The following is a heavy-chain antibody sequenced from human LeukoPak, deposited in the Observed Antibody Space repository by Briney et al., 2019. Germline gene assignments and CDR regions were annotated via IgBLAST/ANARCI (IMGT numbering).Heavy chain of an antibody. V-gene: IGHV4-30-4*01. CDR3: ARVNTAMVSHYLDY. CDR2: IYYSGST. CDR1: GGSISSSHYY. J-gene: IGHJ4*02. Sequence: SQTLSLTCTVSGGSISSSHYYWSWIRQPPGKGLEWIGYIYYSGSTFYNPSLKSRVTISIDTSKNQFPLRLSSVTAADTAMYYCARVNTAMVSHYLDYWGQGTLVTVSS. D-gene: IGHD5-18*01.